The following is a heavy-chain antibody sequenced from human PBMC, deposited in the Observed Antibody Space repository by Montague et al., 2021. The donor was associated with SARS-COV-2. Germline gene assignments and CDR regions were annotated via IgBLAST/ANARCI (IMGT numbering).Heavy chain of an antibody. J-gene: IGHJ4*02. V-gene: IGHV4-34*01. CDR3: ARGRVEITMIAVVFTGGIYYYDY. Sequence: SETLSLTCAVYGGSFSGYDWSWIRQSPGKGLEWIGEIDHSGSTKYNPSLKSRLTLSVDTFKDQFSLKLSSVTAADTAVYYCARGRVEITMIAVVFTGGIYYYDYWGRGTLVTVSS. CDR1: GGSFSGYD. D-gene: IGHD3-22*01. CDR2: IDHSGST.